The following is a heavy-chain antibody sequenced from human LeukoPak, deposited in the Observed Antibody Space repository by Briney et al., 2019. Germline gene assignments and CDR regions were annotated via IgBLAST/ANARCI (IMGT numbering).Heavy chain of an antibody. CDR2: INGNGGRT. V-gene: IGHV3-43*02. CDR3: AKDVLSLTPYYIDY. Sequence: GGSLRLSCEASGFTFDDFAMHWVRQAPGRGLEWVSLINGNGGRTYYADSVKGRFTISRDNSKNSLYLQINSLRSEDTALYYCAKDVLSLTPYYIDYWGQGTQVTVSS. D-gene: IGHD2-8*01. J-gene: IGHJ4*02. CDR1: GFTFDDFA.